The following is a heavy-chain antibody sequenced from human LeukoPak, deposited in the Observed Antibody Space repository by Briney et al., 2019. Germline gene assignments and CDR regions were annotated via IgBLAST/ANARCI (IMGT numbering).Heavy chain of an antibody. J-gene: IGHJ4*02. CDR1: GFTFSSYA. Sequence: GGSLRLSCAASGFTFSSYAMSWVRQAPGKGLEWVSAITYSGGNTYYADSVKGRFTISRDNSKNTLYLRMNSLRAEDTAVYYCAKDGTGCGGDCYSDYWGQGTLVTVSS. V-gene: IGHV3-23*01. CDR3: AKDGTGCGGDCYSDY. D-gene: IGHD2-21*02. CDR2: ITYSGGNT.